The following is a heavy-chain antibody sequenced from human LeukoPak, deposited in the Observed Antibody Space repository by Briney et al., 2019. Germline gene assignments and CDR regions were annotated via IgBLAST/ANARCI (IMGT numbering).Heavy chain of an antibody. CDR3: ARDGIGSGYQRCFDY. Sequence: GGSLTLSCAAAGFTFSSDEINWVRQAPRKGLGWGSYISSSGSTLYYADSVKGRFTISRDNAKNSLYLQMTSLRAEDTAVYYCARDGIGSGYQRCFDYWGQGTLVTVSS. J-gene: IGHJ4*02. D-gene: IGHD3-22*01. V-gene: IGHV3-48*03. CDR1: GFTFSSDE. CDR2: ISSSGSTL.